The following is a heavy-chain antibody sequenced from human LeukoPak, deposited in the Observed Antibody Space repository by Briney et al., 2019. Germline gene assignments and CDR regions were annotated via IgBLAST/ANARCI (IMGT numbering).Heavy chain of an antibody. Sequence: GGSPRLSCAVSGLTFSTYSMTWVRQGPGKGLEWVSSIYNSGAKIFYADSVKGRFTISRDNSKNTLYLQMNSLRVEDTAVYYCAKDVAPDSGWDLDYWGQGTLVTVSS. CDR2: IYNSGAKI. J-gene: IGHJ4*02. CDR1: GLTFSTYS. CDR3: AKDVAPDSGWDLDY. V-gene: IGHV3-23*01. D-gene: IGHD6-19*01.